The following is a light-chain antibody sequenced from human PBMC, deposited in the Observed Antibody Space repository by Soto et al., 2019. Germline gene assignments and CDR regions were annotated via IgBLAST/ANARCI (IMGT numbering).Light chain of an antibody. CDR1: QSVSNNY. Sequence: ELVLTQSPGTMSLSQGGRATLSCRASQSVSNNYLAWYQQNPGQAPRLLIYEASSRATGIPDRFSGSGSGTDFPLTISRLEPEDFAVYYCQQYRTFGQGTKVDIK. CDR2: EAS. J-gene: IGKJ1*01. V-gene: IGKV3-20*01. CDR3: QQYRT.